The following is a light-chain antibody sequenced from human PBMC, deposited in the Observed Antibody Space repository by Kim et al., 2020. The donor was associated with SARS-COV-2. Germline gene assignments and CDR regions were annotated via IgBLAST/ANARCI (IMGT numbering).Light chain of an antibody. CDR2: GAS. V-gene: IGKV3-20*01. CDR3: QQYSSSPAT. J-gene: IGKJ1*01. CDR1: QSVSSNY. Sequence: SPGERDTLSCRASQSVSSNYLAWYKQKPGQAPRLLIYGASSRATGIPDRFSGSGSGTDFTLTITRLEPEDFAVYYCQQYSSSPATFGQGTKVEVK.